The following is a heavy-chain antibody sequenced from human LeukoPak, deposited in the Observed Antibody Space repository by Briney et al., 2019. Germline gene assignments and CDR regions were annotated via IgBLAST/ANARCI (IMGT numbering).Heavy chain of an antibody. CDR1: GFTFSSYS. D-gene: IGHD2-2*01. CDR3: ARVFRGQHYYFDS. CDR2: ISTSSGTI. Sequence: GGSLRLSCAASGFTFSSYSMNWVRQAPGKGLEWVSYISTSSGTIYYADSVKGRFTISRDNAKNSLYLQMNSLRDEDTAVYYCARVFRGQHYYFDSWGQGTLVTVSS. V-gene: IGHV3-48*02. J-gene: IGHJ4*02.